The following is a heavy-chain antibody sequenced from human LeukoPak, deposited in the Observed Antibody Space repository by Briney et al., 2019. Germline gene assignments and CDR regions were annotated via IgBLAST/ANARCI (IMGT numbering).Heavy chain of an antibody. CDR2: ISAYNGNT. CDR3: AKNARFSGYVPWYFDY. Sequence: ASVRVSCKASGYTFTSYGISWVRQAPGQGLEWMGWISAYNGNTNYAQKLQGRVTMTTDTSTSTAYMELRSLRSDDTAVYYCAKNARFSGYVPWYFDYWGQGTLVTVSS. CDR1: GYTFTSYG. D-gene: IGHD5-12*01. V-gene: IGHV1-18*01. J-gene: IGHJ4*02.